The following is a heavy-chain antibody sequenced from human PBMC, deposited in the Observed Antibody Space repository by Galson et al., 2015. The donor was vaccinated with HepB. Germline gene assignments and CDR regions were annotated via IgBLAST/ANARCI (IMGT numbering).Heavy chain of an antibody. D-gene: IGHD4-17*01. CDR2: INPSGGST. J-gene: IGHJ3*02. CDR3: VKDVSPGGTTGHAFDT. V-gene: IGHV1-46*01. CDR1: GYTFTSYY. Sequence: SVKVSCKASGYTFTSYYMHWVRQAPGQGLEWMGIINPSGGSTSYAQKLQGIVTMTRETSTSRVYMGLGSLRCEATVVYYCVKDVSPGGTTGHAFDTWGQGTMVTVSS.